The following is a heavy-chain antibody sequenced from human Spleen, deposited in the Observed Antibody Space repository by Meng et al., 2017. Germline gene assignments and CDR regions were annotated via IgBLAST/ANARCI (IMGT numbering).Heavy chain of an antibody. Sequence: QVQLQESGPGLVKPSATLSLTCTVSGVSISSYYWSWIRQPPGKGLEWIAYIYYTGSISYNPSLKSRVTISVDMSKSQFSLRLSSVTAADTAVYYCARKGSFDLWGRGTLVTVSS. V-gene: IGHV4-59*01. J-gene: IGHJ2*01. CDR3: ARKGSFDL. CDR1: GVSISSYY. CDR2: IYYTGSI.